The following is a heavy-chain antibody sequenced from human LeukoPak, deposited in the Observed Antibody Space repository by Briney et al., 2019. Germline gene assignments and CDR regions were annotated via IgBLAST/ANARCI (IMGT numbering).Heavy chain of an antibody. V-gene: IGHV3-23*01. CDR2: ISGSGGST. Sequence: HPGGSLRLSCAASGFTFSSYAMSWVRQAPGKGLEWVSAISGSGGSTYYADSVRGRFTISRDNSKNTLYLQMNSLRAEDTAVYYCAKDFFEWESPAFDVWGQGTMVTVSS. CDR1: GFTFSSYA. D-gene: IGHD3-3*01. J-gene: IGHJ3*01. CDR3: AKDFFEWESPAFDV.